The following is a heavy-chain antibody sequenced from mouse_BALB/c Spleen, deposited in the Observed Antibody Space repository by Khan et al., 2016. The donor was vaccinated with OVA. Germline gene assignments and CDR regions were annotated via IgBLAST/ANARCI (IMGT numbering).Heavy chain of an antibody. CDR2: IYPFNGDT. V-gene: IGHV1S136*01. D-gene: IGHD2-12*01. J-gene: IGHJ3*01. CDR1: GYTFTSYV. Sequence: IQLVQSGPELVKPGASVKMSCKASGYTFTSYVMHWVKQKPGQGLEWIGYIYPFNGDTKYNAKFKDKATLTSDKSSSTAYMELSSLTSEDSAVYCCAPVGSYYVSFAYWGQGTLVTVAA. CDR3: APVGSYYVSFAY.